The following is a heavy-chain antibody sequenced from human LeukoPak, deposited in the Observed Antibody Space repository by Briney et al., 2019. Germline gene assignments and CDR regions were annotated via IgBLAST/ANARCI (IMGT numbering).Heavy chain of an antibody. V-gene: IGHV3-9*01. CDR2: ISWNSGSI. CDR3: AKDGYVY. CDR1: GFTFDDYN. J-gene: IGHJ4*02. Sequence: SLRLSCAASGFTFDDYNMQWVRQTPGKGLEWVSGISWNSGSIGYADSVKGRFTISRDNAKNSLYLQMNSLRAEDTALYYCAKDGYVYWGQGTLVTVSS. D-gene: IGHD5-12*01.